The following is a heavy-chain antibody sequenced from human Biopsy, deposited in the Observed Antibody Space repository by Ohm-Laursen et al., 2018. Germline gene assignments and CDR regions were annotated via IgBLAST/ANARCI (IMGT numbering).Heavy chain of an antibody. D-gene: IGHD3-10*01. CDR3: ATVRGLVWFGELIA. V-gene: IGHV1-69*06. J-gene: IGHJ5*02. Sequence: SSVKVSYKVIGGTFSASGISWVRLAPGHGLEFVGGIIPIFQTTHYAQSFQGRVTIVADKSTSTAYMELSSLRSDDTAIYYCATVRGLVWFGELIAWGQGTLVTVSS. CDR2: IIPIFQTT. CDR1: GGTFSASG.